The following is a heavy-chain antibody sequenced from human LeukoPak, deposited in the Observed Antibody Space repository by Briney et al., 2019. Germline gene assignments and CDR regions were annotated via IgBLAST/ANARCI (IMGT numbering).Heavy chain of an antibody. J-gene: IGHJ4*02. D-gene: IGHD5-12*01. CDR3: AKSPKYSGKPSFDY. Sequence: GGSLRLSCAASGFTFSSYAMSWVRQAPGKGLEWVSAISGSGGSTYYADSVKDRFTISRDNSKNTLYLQMNSLRAEDTAVYYCAKSPKYSGKPSFDYWGQGTLVTVSS. V-gene: IGHV3-23*01. CDR2: ISGSGGST. CDR1: GFTFSSYA.